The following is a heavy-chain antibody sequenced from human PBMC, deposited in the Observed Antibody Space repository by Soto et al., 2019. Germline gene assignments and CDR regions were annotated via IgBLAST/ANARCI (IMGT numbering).Heavy chain of an antibody. CDR1: GFTFSSYA. V-gene: IGHV3-30-3*01. Sequence: SLRLSCASSGFTFSSYAMHWDRQAPGKGLEWVAVISYDGSNKYYADSVKGRFTISRDNSKNTLYLQMNSLRAEDTAVYYCARDLITIFGVVPYYYYYGMDVWGQGTTVTVSS. CDR3: ARDLITIFGVVPYYYYYGMDV. J-gene: IGHJ6*02. D-gene: IGHD3-3*01. CDR2: ISYDGSNK.